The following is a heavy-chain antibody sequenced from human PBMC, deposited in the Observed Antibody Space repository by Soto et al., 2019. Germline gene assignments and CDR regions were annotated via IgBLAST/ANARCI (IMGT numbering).Heavy chain of an antibody. CDR3: AKAFDASGYYYERAFDY. CDR2: ISGGGGSA. J-gene: IGHJ4*02. CDR1: GFTFSSYA. Sequence: PGGSLRLSCAASGFTFSSYAMSWVRQAPGKGLEWVSAISGGGGSAYLADSVRGRFTISRDNSKNTLDLQMSGLRAEDTALYYCAKAFDASGYYYERAFDYWGQGTLVTVSS. V-gene: IGHV3-23*01. D-gene: IGHD3-22*01.